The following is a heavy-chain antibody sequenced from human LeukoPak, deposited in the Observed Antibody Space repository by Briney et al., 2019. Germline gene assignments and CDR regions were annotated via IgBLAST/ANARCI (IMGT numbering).Heavy chain of an antibody. D-gene: IGHD3-22*01. CDR2: INPSGGST. V-gene: IGHV1-46*01. J-gene: IGHJ4*02. CDR3: ARDHRSYYDSSGYSTFDY. CDR1: GYTFTSYY. Sequence: APVKVSCKASGYTFTSYYMHWVRQAPGQGLEWMGIINPSGGSTSYAQKFQGRVTMTRYTSTSTVYMELSSLRSEDTAVYYCARDHRSYYDSSGYSTFDYWGQGTLVTVSS.